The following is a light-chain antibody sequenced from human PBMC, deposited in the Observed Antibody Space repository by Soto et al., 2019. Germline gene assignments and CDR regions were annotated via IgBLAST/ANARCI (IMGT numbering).Light chain of an antibody. V-gene: IGKV3-15*01. CDR1: QSVSDN. Sequence: EIVMTQSPATLSVSPGERATLSCRASQSVSDNLAWYQQKPGQAPRLLFYRSSTRATGIPARFSGSGSGTEFTLTISSLQSEDFAVYDCQQYDNWPPRYTFGQGNKLESK. CDR3: QQYDNWPPRYT. CDR2: RSS. J-gene: IGKJ2*01.